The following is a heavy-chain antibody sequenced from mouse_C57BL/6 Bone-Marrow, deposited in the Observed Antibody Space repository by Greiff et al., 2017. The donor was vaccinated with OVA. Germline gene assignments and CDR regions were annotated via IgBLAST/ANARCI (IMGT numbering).Heavy chain of an antibody. Sequence: EVKLMESVAELVRPGASVKLSCTASGFNIKNTYMHWVKQRPEQGLEWIGRIDPANGNTKYAPKFQGKATITADTSSNTAYLQLSSLTSEDTAIYYCARYGTTVVATPWYFDVWGTGTTVTVSS. CDR3: ARYGTTVVATPWYFDV. V-gene: IGHV14-3*01. J-gene: IGHJ1*03. CDR1: GFNIKNTY. CDR2: IDPANGNT. D-gene: IGHD1-1*01.